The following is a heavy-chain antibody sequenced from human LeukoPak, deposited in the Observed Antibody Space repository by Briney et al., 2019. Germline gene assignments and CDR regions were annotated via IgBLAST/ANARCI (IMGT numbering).Heavy chain of an antibody. Sequence: GASVKVSCKASGYTLTSYYMHWVRQAPGQGLEWMGGIIPIFGTANYAQKFQGRVTITADESTSTAYMELSSLRSEDTAVYYCARSDSSGDPDGYWGQGTLVTVSS. CDR2: IIPIFGTA. V-gene: IGHV1-69*13. J-gene: IGHJ4*02. D-gene: IGHD3-22*01. CDR3: ARSDSSGDPDGY. CDR1: GYTLTSYY.